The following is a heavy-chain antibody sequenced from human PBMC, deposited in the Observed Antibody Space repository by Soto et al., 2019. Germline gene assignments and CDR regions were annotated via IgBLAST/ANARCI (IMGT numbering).Heavy chain of an antibody. D-gene: IGHD1-26*01. CDR3: TTDRLWEDDAFDI. J-gene: IGHJ3*02. CDR2: IKSKTDGGTT. V-gene: IGHV3-15*07. CDR1: GFTFSNAW. Sequence: EVQLVESGGGLVKPGGSLRLSCAASGFTFSNAWMNWVRQAPGKGLEWVGRIKSKTDGGTTDYAAPVKGRFTISRDDSKNTLYLQMNSLKTEDTAVYYCTTDRLWEDDAFDIWGQGTMVTVSS.